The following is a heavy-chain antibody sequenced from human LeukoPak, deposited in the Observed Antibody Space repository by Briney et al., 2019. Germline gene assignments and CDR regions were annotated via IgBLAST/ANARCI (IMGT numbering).Heavy chain of an antibody. CDR1: GYTFTSYG. Sequence: ASVKVSCKASGYTFTSYGISWVRQAPGQGLEWMGWISAYNGNTNYAQKLQGRVTMTTDTSTSTAYMELRSLRSDDTAVYYCARVLWGRYCSSTSCPLGAFDIWGQGTMVTVSS. J-gene: IGHJ3*02. CDR2: ISAYNGNT. CDR3: ARVLWGRYCSSTSCPLGAFDI. D-gene: IGHD2-2*01. V-gene: IGHV1-18*01.